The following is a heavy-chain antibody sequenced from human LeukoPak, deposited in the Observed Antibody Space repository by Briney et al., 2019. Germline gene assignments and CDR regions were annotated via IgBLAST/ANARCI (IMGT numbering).Heavy chain of an antibody. V-gene: IGHV4-39*07. Sequence: SETLALTCSVSGGSINNNSYYWGWIRQPPGKGLEWIGNIFHSGNTFNKPSLRSRVTISVDTSKNQLSLKLKSVTAADTAVYFCASAPTMVREVGAFDIWGQGTMVTVSS. CDR3: ASAPTMVREVGAFDI. CDR2: IFHSGNT. CDR1: GGSINNNSYY. J-gene: IGHJ3*02. D-gene: IGHD3-10*01.